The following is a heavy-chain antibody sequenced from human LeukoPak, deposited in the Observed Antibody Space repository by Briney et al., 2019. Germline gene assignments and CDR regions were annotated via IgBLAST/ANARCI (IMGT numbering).Heavy chain of an antibody. CDR2: IYYSGST. J-gene: IGHJ2*01. CDR1: GGSISSYY. D-gene: IGHD4-17*01. CDR3: ARLRSTYWYFDL. V-gene: IGHV4-59*12. Sequence: SETLSLTCTVSGGSISSYYWSWIRQPPGKGLEWIGYIYYSGSTNYNPSLKSRVTISVDTSKNQFSLKLSSVTAADTAVYYCARLRSTYWYFDLWGRGTLVTVSS.